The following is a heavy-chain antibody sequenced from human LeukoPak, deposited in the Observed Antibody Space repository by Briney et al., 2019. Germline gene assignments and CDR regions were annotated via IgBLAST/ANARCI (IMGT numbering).Heavy chain of an antibody. CDR2: IYYSGST. Sequence: SETLSLTCTVSGGSISSYYWSWIRQPPGKGLEWIGYIYYSGSTNYDPSLKSRVTISVDTSKNQFSLKLSSVTAADTAVYYCARDDGVYYDFTYGMDVWGQGTTVTVSS. V-gene: IGHV4-59*01. J-gene: IGHJ6*02. CDR3: ARDDGVYYDFTYGMDV. D-gene: IGHD3-3*01. CDR1: GGSISSYY.